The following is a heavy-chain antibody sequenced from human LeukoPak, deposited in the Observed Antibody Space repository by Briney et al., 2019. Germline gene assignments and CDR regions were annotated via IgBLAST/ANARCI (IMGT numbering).Heavy chain of an antibody. CDR3: AREGQWGPHSPGNYHYMDV. V-gene: IGHV3-30*04. Sequence: GGSLRLSCGASGFISNMYAIHWVRQAPGKGLEWVAVISYDGSDEKYADFVKGRFTISRDSSKNTLSLQMNSLRVEDTAVYYCAREGQWGPHSPGNYHYMDVWGRGTTVTASS. J-gene: IGHJ6*03. CDR1: GFISNMYA. CDR2: ISYDGSDE. D-gene: IGHD6-19*01.